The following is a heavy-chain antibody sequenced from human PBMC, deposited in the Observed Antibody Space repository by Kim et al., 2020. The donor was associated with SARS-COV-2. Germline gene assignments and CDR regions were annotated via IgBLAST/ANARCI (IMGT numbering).Heavy chain of an antibody. D-gene: IGHD6-6*01. CDR1: GFRFSNYA. V-gene: IGHV3-30-3*01. J-gene: IGHJ4*01. CDR3: ARVITAARPSASLIFDY. Sequence: GGSLRLSCAASGFRFSNYAIHWVRQAPGKGLEWVALVSYDESKKYYADSVKGRFTISRDNSKNTAYLQMNSLRGEDSALYYCARVITAARPSASLIFDY. CDR2: VSYDESKK.